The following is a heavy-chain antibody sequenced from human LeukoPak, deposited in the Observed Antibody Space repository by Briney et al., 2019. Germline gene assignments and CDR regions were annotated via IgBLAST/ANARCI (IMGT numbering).Heavy chain of an antibody. V-gene: IGHV3-30*04. CDR2: ISYDGSNK. J-gene: IGHJ4*02. CDR1: GFTLSSYA. Sequence: GGSLRLSCAASGFTLSSYAMHWVRQAPGKGLEWVAVISYDGSNKYYADSVKGRFTISRDNSKNTLYLQMNSLRAEDTAVYYCARSRGQGYCSSTSCYAGLMDYWGQGTLATVSS. D-gene: IGHD2-2*01. CDR3: ARSRGQGYCSSTSCYAGLMDY.